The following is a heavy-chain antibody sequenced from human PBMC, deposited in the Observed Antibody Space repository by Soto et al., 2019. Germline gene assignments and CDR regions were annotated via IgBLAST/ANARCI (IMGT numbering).Heavy chain of an antibody. CDR3: ARGKGDYDFWSGYLFGMDV. CDR1: GFPFSSNS. D-gene: IGHD3-3*01. J-gene: IGHJ6*02. Sequence: PGESLTLSGAASGFPFSSNSMSLVRPAPGKGREWVSVIYSGGSTYYADSVKGRFTISRDNSKNTLYLQMNSLRAEDTAVYYCARGKGDYDFWSGYLFGMDVWGQGTTVTVSS. CDR2: IYSGGST. V-gene: IGHV3-53*01.